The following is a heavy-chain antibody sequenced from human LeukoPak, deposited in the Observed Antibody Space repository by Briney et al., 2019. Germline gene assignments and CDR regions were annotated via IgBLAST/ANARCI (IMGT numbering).Heavy chain of an antibody. Sequence: GASAKVSCKASGYTFTSYDINWVRQATGQGLEWMGWMNPNSGNTGYAQKFQGRVTMTRNTSISTAYMELSSLRSEDTAVYYCARSHYDFWSGYTDYFDYWGQGALVTVSS. CDR3: ARSHYDFWSGYTDYFDY. CDR1: GYTFTSYD. V-gene: IGHV1-8*01. D-gene: IGHD3-3*01. J-gene: IGHJ4*02. CDR2: MNPNSGNT.